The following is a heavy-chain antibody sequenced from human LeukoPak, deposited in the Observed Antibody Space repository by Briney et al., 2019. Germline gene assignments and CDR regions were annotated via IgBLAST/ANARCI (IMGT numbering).Heavy chain of an antibody. CDR2: IYYSGST. V-gene: IGHV4-59*08. D-gene: IGHD4-11*01. J-gene: IGHJ6*03. Sequence: PSETLSLTCTVSGGSISSYYWSWIRQPPGKGLEWVGYIYYSGSTNYNPSLKSRVTISVDTSKNQFSLKLSSVTAADTAVYYCARQSATVTPDYYYYYMDVWGKGTTVTVYS. CDR3: ARQSATVTPDYYYYYMDV. CDR1: GGSISSYY.